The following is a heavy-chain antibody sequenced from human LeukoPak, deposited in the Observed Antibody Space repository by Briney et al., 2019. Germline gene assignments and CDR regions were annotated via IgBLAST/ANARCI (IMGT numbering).Heavy chain of an antibody. CDR1: GFTFRSYS. D-gene: IGHD5-24*01. J-gene: IGHJ4*02. CDR2: ISPSGSST. V-gene: IGHV3-21*01. CDR3: ARDDGDGYNCDY. Sequence: PGGSLRLSCAGSGFTFRSYSMNWVRQAPGKGLDWVSSISPSGSSTYNADSVRGRFTISRDNAKDAVYLQMNSLRAEDTAVYYCARDDGDGYNCDYWGQGTLVTVSS.